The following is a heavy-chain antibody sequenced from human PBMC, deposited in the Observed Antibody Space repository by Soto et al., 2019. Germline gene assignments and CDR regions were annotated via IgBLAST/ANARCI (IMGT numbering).Heavy chain of an antibody. Sequence: SEILSLTCTVSGGSISSGGYYWSWIRQHPGKGLEWIGYIYYSGSTYYNPSLKSRVTISVDTSKNQFSLKLSSVTAADTAVYYSARGIPDYGDYVFDYWGQGTLVTVSS. CDR2: IYYSGST. CDR3: ARGIPDYGDYVFDY. D-gene: IGHD4-17*01. CDR1: GGSISSGGYY. V-gene: IGHV4-31*03. J-gene: IGHJ4*02.